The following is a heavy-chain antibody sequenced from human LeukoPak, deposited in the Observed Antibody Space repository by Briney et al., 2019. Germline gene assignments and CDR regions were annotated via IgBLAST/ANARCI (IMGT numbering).Heavy chain of an antibody. CDR2: INSDGSST. CDR1: GFTFDDYG. V-gene: IGHV3-74*01. J-gene: IGHJ4*02. D-gene: IGHD3-10*01. Sequence: GGSLRLSCAASGFTFDDYGMSWVRQAPGKGLVWVSRINSDGSSTSYADSVKGRFTISRDNSKNTLYLQMNSLRAEDTAVYYCAKDRGFGVFFQYYFDYWGQGTLVTVSS. CDR3: AKDRGFGVFFQYYFDY.